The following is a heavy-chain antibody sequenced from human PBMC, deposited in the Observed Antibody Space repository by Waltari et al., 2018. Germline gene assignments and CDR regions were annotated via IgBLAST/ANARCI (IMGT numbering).Heavy chain of an antibody. CDR3: ARGVLTSTWYNWFDL. CDR1: SRSLRDSS. V-gene: IGHV4-34*02. CDR2: INYGGAT. J-gene: IGHJ5*02. D-gene: IGHD6-13*01. Sequence: QVHLQQWGAGLLKPSETLSLTCAVSSRSLRDSSWTWIRQSPGKGLEWIGEINYGGATKYNSSLGSRVTISIDTSKNQFSLRLTSVVAADTATYYCARGVLTSTWYNWFDLWGQGTLVTVSS.